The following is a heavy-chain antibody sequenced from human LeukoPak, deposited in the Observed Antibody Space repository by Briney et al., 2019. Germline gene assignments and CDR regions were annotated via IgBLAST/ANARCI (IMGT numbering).Heavy chain of an antibody. Sequence: GASVKVSCKASGYTFTSYGISWVRQAPGQGLEWMGWISAYNGNTNYAQKLQGRVTMTTDTSTSTAYMELRSLRSDDTAVYYCAANMGDYYDSSGYPFDYWGQGTLVTVSS. D-gene: IGHD3-22*01. CDR2: ISAYNGNT. CDR1: GYTFTSYG. V-gene: IGHV1-18*01. CDR3: AANMGDYYDSSGYPFDY. J-gene: IGHJ4*02.